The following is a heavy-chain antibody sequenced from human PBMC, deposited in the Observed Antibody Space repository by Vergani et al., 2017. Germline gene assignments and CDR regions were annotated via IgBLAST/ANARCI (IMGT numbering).Heavy chain of an antibody. CDR3: ARKYCSSTSCYGGFDP. CDR1: GGSFSGYY. CDR2: INHSGST. D-gene: IGHD2-2*01. J-gene: IGHJ5*02. Sequence: QVQLQQWGAGLLKPSETLSLTCAVYGGSFSGYYWSWIRQPPGKGLEWIGEINHSGSTNYNPSLKSRVTISVDTSKNQFSLKLSSVTAAGTAVYYCARKYCSSTSCYGGFDPWGQGTLVTVSS. V-gene: IGHV4-34*01.